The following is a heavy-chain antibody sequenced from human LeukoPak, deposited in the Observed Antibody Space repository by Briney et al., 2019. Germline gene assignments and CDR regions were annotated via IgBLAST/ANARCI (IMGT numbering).Heavy chain of an antibody. CDR3: ARDSYRALYY. J-gene: IGHJ4*02. V-gene: IGHV3-7*01. Sequence: PGGSLRLSCAASGFTFSSNWMSWVRQAPGKGLEWVAHINQDGSEKYYVDSVNGRFTISRDNAKKSLYLQMNSLRPENTAVHDWARDSYRALYYWGQGTLVTVSS. D-gene: IGHD1-14*01. CDR1: GFTFSSNW. CDR2: INQDGSEK.